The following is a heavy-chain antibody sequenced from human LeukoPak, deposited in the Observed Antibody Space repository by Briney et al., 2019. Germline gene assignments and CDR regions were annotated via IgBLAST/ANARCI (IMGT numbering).Heavy chain of an antibody. CDR2: INHSGST. J-gene: IGHJ5*02. CDR3: ARRRASSWYRGNWFDP. D-gene: IGHD6-13*01. CDR1: GYSISSGYY. V-gene: IGHV4-34*01. Sequence: SETLSLTCTVSGYSISSGYYWSWIRQPPGKGLEWIGEINHSGSTNYNPSLKSRVTISVDTSKNQFSLKLSSVTAADTAVYYCARRRASSWYRGNWFDPWGQGTLVTVSS.